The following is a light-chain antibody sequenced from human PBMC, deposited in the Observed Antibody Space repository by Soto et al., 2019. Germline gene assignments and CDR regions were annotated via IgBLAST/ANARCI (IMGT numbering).Light chain of an antibody. Sequence: QSALTQPRSVSGSPGQSVTISCTGTSSDVGGYYYVSWYQQHPGKAPKLMIYDVNKRPSGVPDRFSASKSGITASLTISGLQAEDEADYYCCSYAGTYAFYVFGTGTKATV. CDR2: DVN. CDR1: SSDVGGYYY. J-gene: IGLJ1*01. CDR3: CSYAGTYAFYV. V-gene: IGLV2-11*01.